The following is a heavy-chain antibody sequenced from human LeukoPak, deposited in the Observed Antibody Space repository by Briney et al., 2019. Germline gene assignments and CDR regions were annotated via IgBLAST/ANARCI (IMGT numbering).Heavy chain of an antibody. V-gene: IGHV3-74*01. CDR2: INSDGSST. D-gene: IGHD3-22*01. J-gene: IGHJ4*02. CDR1: GFTFSSYW. Sequence: TGGSLRLSCAASGFTFSSYWMHWVRQAPGKGLVWVSRINSDGSSTSYADSVKGRFTISRVNAKNTLYLQMNSLRAEDAAVYYCASGPGYYDSSGYYSYWGQGTLVTVSS. CDR3: ASGPGYYDSSGYYSY.